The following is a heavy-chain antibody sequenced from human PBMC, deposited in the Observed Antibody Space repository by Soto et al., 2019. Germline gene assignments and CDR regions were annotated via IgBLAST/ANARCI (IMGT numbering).Heavy chain of an antibody. CDR3: ARYYLEAGMDY. D-gene: IGHD6-19*01. V-gene: IGHV4-59*01. CDR1: GGSISSYY. CDR2: IYYSGST. Sequence: SETLSLTCTVSGGSISSYYWSWIRQPPGKGLEWIGYIYYSGSTNYNPSLKSRVTISVDTSKNQFSLKLSSVAAADTAVYYCARYYLEAGMDYWGQGTLVTVSS. J-gene: IGHJ4*02.